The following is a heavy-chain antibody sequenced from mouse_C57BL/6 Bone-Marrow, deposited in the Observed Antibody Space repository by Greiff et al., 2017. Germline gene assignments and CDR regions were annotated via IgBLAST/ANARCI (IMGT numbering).Heavy chain of an antibody. CDR2: IYPGNSDT. D-gene: IGHD2-4*01. J-gene: IGHJ2*01. Sequence: VQLQQSGTVLARPGASVKMSCKTSGYTFTSYWMPWVKQRPGQGLEWIGAIYPGNSDTSYNQKFKGKAKLTAVTSASTAYMELSSLTNEDSAVYYCTPYDYDDGDCWGQGTTLTVSS. V-gene: IGHV1-5*01. CDR3: TPYDYDDGDC. CDR1: GYTFTSYW.